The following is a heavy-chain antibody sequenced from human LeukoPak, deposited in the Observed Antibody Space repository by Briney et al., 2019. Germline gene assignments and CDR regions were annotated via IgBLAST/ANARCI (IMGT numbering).Heavy chain of an antibody. CDR3: ASGSRGIAAY. Sequence: GGSLRLSCAASGFTFSSYAMHWVRQAPGKGLEYVSAISSNGGSTYYANSVKGRFTISGDNSKNTLYLQMGSLRAEDMAVYYCASGSRGIAAYWGQGTLVTVSS. V-gene: IGHV3-64*01. D-gene: IGHD6-13*01. J-gene: IGHJ4*02. CDR2: ISSNGGST. CDR1: GFTFSSYA.